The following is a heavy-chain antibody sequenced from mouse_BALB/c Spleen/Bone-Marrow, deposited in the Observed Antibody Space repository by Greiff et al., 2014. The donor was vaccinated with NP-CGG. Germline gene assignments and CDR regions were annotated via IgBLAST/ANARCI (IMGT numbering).Heavy chain of an antibody. CDR1: GFTFTDFY. D-gene: IGHD2-4*01. J-gene: IGHJ1*01. V-gene: IGHV7-3*02. CDR2: IRNKAKGYTS. CDR3: ARDINYDIYWYCDV. Sequence: EVKLVESGGGLVQPGGSLRLSCATSGFTFTDFYMSWVRQPPGKALEWLGFIRNKAKGYTSENSASVKGRFTISRDNSQSILYLQMNTLRAEDSATYYCARDINYDIYWYCDVWGAGTTVTVSS.